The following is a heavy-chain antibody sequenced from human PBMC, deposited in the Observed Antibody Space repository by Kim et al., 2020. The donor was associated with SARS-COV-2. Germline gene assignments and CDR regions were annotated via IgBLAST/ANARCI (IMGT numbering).Heavy chain of an antibody. V-gene: IGHV1-2*02. CDR3: ATSDLSSSREV. Sequence: GTNFAQKFQGRVTRTRDTSISTAYMELNRLRSADTAVYYCATSDLSSSREVWGQGTLVTVSS. D-gene: IGHD6-13*01. CDR2: GT. J-gene: IGHJ4*02.